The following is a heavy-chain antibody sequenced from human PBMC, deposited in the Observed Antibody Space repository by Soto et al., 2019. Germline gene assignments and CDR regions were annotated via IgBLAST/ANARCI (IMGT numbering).Heavy chain of an antibody. CDR1: GYTFTSYG. Sequence: RASVKVSCKASGYTFTSYGISWLLQAPGQGLEWMGWISAYNGNTNYAQKLQGRVTMTTDTSTSTAYMELRSLRSDDTAVYYCARDSRAAARNYYFLTGSGYYYVMDVWGQGTTVTVSS. CDR3: ARDSRAAARNYYFLTGSGYYYVMDV. J-gene: IGHJ6*02. CDR2: ISAYNGNT. V-gene: IGHV1-18*01. D-gene: IGHD3-9*01.